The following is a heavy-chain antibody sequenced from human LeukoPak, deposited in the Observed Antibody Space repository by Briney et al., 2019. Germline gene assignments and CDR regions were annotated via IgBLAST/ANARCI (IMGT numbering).Heavy chain of an antibody. V-gene: IGHV3-15*01. CDR1: GFPFNNAW. D-gene: IGHD1-1*01. CDR3: TARTPRNDDY. J-gene: IGHJ4*02. CDR2: VKTKADGGTT. Sequence: GGSLRLSCAASGFPFNNAWMSWVRQAPGKGLEWVGRVKTKADGGTTDYAALVKGRFTMSRDDSKNTLYLQMNSLKTEDTAVYYCTARTPRNDDYWGQGTLVTVSS.